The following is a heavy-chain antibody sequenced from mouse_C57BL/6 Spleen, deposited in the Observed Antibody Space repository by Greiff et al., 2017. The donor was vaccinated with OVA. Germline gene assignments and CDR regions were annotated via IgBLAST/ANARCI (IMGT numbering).Heavy chain of an antibody. CDR2: INPYNGGT. J-gene: IGHJ1*03. CDR1: GYTFTDYY. Sequence: VQLQQSGPVLVKPGASVKMSCKASGYTFTDYYMNWVKQSHGKSLEWIGVINPYNGGTSYNQKFKGKATLTVDKSSSTAYMELNSLTSEDSAVYYCARGGVDYGAFDVWGTGTTVTVSS. D-gene: IGHD2-4*01. V-gene: IGHV1-19*01. CDR3: ARGGVDYGAFDV.